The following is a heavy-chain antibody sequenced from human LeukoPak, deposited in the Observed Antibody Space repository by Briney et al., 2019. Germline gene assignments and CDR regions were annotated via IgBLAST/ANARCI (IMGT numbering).Heavy chain of an antibody. CDR2: INPTGGST. CDR1: GYTFPSYF. Sequence: ASVKVSCKASGYTFPSYFMHWVRQAPGQGLEWMGIINPTGGSTTYAQKFQGRVTMTRDTSTSTVYMELSSLRSDDTAVYYCARDQVDIVVVPAAIVSAFDIWGQGTMVTVSS. D-gene: IGHD2-2*03. V-gene: IGHV1-46*01. J-gene: IGHJ3*02. CDR3: ARDQVDIVVVPAAIVSAFDI.